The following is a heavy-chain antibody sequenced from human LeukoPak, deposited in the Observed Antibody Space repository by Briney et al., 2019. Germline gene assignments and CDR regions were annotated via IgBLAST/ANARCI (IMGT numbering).Heavy chain of an antibody. J-gene: IGHJ5*02. V-gene: IGHV4-59*01. CDR3: ARVFIIGWLDP. CDR2: IYYSGST. CDR1: GGSISSYY. D-gene: IGHD3-10*01. Sequence: SETLSLTCTVSGGSISSYYWSWIRQPPGKGLEWIGYIYYSGSTNYNPSLKSRVTISVDTSKNQFSLKLSSVTAADTAVYYCARVFIIGWLDPWGLGTLVTVSS.